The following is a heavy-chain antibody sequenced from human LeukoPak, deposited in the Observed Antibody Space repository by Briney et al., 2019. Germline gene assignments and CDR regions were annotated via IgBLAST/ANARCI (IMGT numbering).Heavy chain of an antibody. V-gene: IGHV3-48*01. J-gene: IGHJ4*02. CDR3: ARVVPAADFDY. CDR1: GFTFSSYS. Sequence: PGGSLRLSCAASGFTFSSYSMNWVRQAPGKGLEWVSYISSSSSTIYYADSVKGRFTISRDNAKNSLYLQMNSLRAEDTAVYYCARVVPAADFDYWGQGTLVTVSS. CDR2: ISSSSSTI. D-gene: IGHD2-2*01.